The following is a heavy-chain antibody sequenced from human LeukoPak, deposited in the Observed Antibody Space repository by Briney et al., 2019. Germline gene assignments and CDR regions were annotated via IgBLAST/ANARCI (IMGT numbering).Heavy chain of an antibody. CDR1: GGSFSGYY. V-gene: IGHV4-34*01. D-gene: IGHD1-14*01. CDR3: ASGPRSQGSEFDY. J-gene: IGHJ4*02. Sequence: SETLSLTCAVYGGSFSGYYWSWIRQPPGKGLEWIGEINHSGSTNYNPSLKSRVTISVDTSKNQFSLKVRSVTAADTAVYYCASGPRSQGSEFDYWGQGTLATVSS. CDR2: INHSGST.